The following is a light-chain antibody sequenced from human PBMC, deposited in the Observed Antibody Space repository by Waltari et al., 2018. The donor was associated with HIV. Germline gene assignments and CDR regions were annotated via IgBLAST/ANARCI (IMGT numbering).Light chain of an antibody. Sequence: QSVLTQPPSASGTPGQRVTISCSGTTSNVGSNFVSWYQQLPGTAPKLLIYRDNRRPSGVPDRFSGSKSGASASLAISGLRSEDEGDYYCATWDDSLSGYVVFGGGTKLTVL. CDR3: ATWDDSLSGYVV. J-gene: IGLJ2*01. CDR2: RDN. V-gene: IGLV1-47*01. CDR1: TSNVGSNF.